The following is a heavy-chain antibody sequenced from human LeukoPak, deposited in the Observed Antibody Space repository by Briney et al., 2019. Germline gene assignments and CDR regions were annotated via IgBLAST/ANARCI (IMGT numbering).Heavy chain of an antibody. J-gene: IGHJ4*02. CDR3: AAGWDYYDSSGYYPLDY. D-gene: IGHD3-22*01. V-gene: IGHV3-23*01. Sequence: GGSLRLSCAASGFTFSSYAMSWVRQAPGKGLEWVSAISGSGGSTYYADSVKGRFTISRDNSKNTLYLQMNSLRAEDTAVYYCAAGWDYYDSSGYYPLDYWGQGTLVTVSS. CDR2: ISGSGGST. CDR1: GFTFSSYA.